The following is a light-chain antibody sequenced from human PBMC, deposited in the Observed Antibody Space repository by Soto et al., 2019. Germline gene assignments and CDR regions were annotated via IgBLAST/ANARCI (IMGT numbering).Light chain of an antibody. V-gene: IGLV1-44*01. CDR1: SSNIGSNT. CDR3: SSYTSSSNLL. CDR2: AVT. Sequence: QSVLTQPPSASGTPGQRVTISCSGSSSNIGSNTVNWYQQLPGTAPKLMIYAVTNRPSGVPDRFSGSKSGNTASLTISGLQTEDEADYYCSSYTSSSNLLFGGGTKVTVL. J-gene: IGLJ2*01.